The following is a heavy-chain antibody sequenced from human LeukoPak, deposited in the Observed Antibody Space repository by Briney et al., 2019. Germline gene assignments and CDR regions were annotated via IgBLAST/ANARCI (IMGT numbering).Heavy chain of an antibody. J-gene: IGHJ3*02. V-gene: IGHV1-2*02. CDR3: AREGVGATGAAFDI. CDR1: GYIFTGYY. Sequence: ASVKVSCKASGYIFTGYYMHWVRQAPGQGLEWMGWINPNSGGTNYAQKFQGRVTMTRDTSISTAYMELSRLRSDDTAVYYCAREGVGATGAAFDIWGQGTMVTVSS. CDR2: INPNSGGT. D-gene: IGHD1-26*01.